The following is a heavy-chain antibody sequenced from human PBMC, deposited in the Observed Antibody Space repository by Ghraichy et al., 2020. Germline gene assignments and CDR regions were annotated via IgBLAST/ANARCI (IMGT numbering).Heavy chain of an antibody. J-gene: IGHJ4*02. CDR1: GYTFTGYY. CDR2: INPNSGGT. V-gene: IGHV1-2*06. Sequence: ASVKVSCKASGYTFTGYYMHWVRQAPGQGLEWMGRINPNSGGTNYAQKFQGRVTMTRDTSISTAYMELSRLRSDDTAVYYCANFEYSSSSGGNYWGQGTLVTVSS. CDR3: ANFEYSSSSGGNY. D-gene: IGHD6-6*01.